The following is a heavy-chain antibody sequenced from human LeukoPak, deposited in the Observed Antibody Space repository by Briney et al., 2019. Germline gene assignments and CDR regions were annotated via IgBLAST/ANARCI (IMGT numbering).Heavy chain of an antibody. V-gene: IGHV1-2*02. Sequence: GASVKVSCKASGYTFTGYYMHWVRQAPGQGLEWMGWINPNSGGTNYAQKFQGRVTMTRDTSISTAYMELSRLRSGDTAVYYCSRDLGSTSPWFDPWGQGTLVTVSS. D-gene: IGHD2-2*01. CDR3: SRDLGSTSPWFDP. CDR1: GYTFTGYY. CDR2: INPNSGGT. J-gene: IGHJ5*02.